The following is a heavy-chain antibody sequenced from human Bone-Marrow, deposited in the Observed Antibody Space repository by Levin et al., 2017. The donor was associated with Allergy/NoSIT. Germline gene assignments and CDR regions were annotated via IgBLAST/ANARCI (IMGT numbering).Heavy chain of an antibody. CDR2: IDSDGIRT. D-gene: IGHD2-21*02. V-gene: IGHV3-74*01. CDR1: RFIFSNYW. CDR3: ARGGIGTGKGDLGAVY. Sequence: GESLMISCTATRFIFSNYWMHWVRQAPGKGLVWVSRIDSDGIRTSYADSVKGRFTISRDSANNTVFLQMNSLTAEDTAVYYCARGGIGTGKGDLGAVYWGQGIPVTVSS. J-gene: IGHJ4*02.